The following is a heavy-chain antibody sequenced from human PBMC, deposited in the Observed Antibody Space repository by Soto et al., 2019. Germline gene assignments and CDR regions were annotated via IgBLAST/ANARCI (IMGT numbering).Heavy chain of an antibody. Sequence: QVQLVESGGGVVQPGRSLRLSCAASGFTFSSYGMHWVRQAPGKGLEWVAVIWYDGSNKYYADSVKGRFTISRDNSKNTLYLQMNSLRAEDTAVYYCARDFPQYDAFDIWGQGTMVTVSS. J-gene: IGHJ3*02. V-gene: IGHV3-33*01. CDR2: IWYDGSNK. CDR1: GFTFSSYG. CDR3: ARDFPQYDAFDI.